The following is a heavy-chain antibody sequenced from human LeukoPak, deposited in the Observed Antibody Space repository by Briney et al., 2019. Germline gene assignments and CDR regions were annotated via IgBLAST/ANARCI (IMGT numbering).Heavy chain of an antibody. J-gene: IGHJ4*02. V-gene: IGHV3-11*01. D-gene: IGHD3-10*01. Sequence: GGSLRLSCAVSGFAFSDFYMFWIRQAPGKGLEWISYISNSGSTLYYADSVKGRFTISRDNDKNLLYLQMNSLRADDTAVYYCARDALGSYDYWGQGTLVTVSS. CDR1: GFAFSDFY. CDR2: ISNSGSTL. CDR3: ARDALGSYDY.